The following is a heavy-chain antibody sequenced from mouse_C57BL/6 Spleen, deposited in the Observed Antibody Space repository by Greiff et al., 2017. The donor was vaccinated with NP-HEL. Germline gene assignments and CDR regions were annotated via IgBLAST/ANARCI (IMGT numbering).Heavy chain of an antibody. CDR3: ARDGEWLRGGYYFDY. CDR2: ISDGGSYT. J-gene: IGHJ2*01. V-gene: IGHV5-4*01. CDR1: GFTFSSYA. Sequence: EVKVVESGGGLVKPGGSLKLSCAASGFTFSSYAMSWVRQTPEKRLEWVATISDGGSYTYYPDNVKGRFTISRDNAKNNLYLQMSHLKSEDTAMYYCARDGEWLRGGYYFDYWGQGTTLTVSS. D-gene: IGHD2-2*01.